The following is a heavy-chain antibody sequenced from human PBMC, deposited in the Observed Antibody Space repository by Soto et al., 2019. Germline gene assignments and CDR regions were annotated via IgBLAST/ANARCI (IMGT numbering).Heavy chain of an antibody. V-gene: IGHV1-2*02. CDR3: ARGPAANSAFDI. CDR1: GYTYTGYY. Sequence: ASVKVSCKASGYTYTGYYMHWVRQAPGQGLEWMGWINPNGGGTNYAQKFQGRVTMTRDTSTSTVYMELSSLRSEDTAVYYCARGPAANSAFDIWGQGTMVTVSS. J-gene: IGHJ3*02. CDR2: INPNGGGT. D-gene: IGHD2-2*01.